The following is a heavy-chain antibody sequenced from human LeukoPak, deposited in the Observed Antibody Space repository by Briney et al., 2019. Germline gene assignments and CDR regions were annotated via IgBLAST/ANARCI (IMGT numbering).Heavy chain of an antibody. V-gene: IGHV3-23*01. Sequence: SGGSLRLSCAASGFTFSSSAMSWVRQAPGKGLEWVSGISGSGGSTYYAGSVKGRFTISRDNSKNTLYLQMNSLRAEDMAVYYCAKDRRGLANLDYWGQGTLVTVSS. CDR2: ISGSGGST. CDR1: GFTFSSSA. J-gene: IGHJ4*02. D-gene: IGHD3-16*01. CDR3: AKDRRGLANLDY.